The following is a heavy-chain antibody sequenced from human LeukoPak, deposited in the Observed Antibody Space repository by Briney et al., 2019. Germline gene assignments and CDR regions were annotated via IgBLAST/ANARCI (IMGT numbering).Heavy chain of an antibody. V-gene: IGHV1-18*01. CDR2: SSTNDGNT. CDR3: ARVTNSGLFAY. J-gene: IGHJ4*02. D-gene: IGHD6-19*01. CDR1: GYTFTSYG. Sequence: ASVKVSCKASGYTFTSYGISWVRQAPGQGLEWMGWSSTNDGNTNYAQKLQGRVTMTTDTSTSTAYMELRSLRSEDTAVYYCARVTNSGLFAYWGQGTLVTVSS.